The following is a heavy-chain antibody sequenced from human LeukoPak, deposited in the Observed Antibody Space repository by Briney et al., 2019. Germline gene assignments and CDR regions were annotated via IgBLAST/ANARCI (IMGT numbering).Heavy chain of an antibody. CDR1: GGSIGSYY. J-gene: IGHJ4*02. CDR2: IYTSGST. Sequence: SETLSLTCTVSGGSIGSYYWSWIRQPAGKGLEWIGRIYTSGSTNYNPSLKSRVTMSVDTSKNQFSLKLSSVTAADTAVYYCARDMGSTSYRNTAFDYWGQGTLVTVSS. V-gene: IGHV4-4*07. D-gene: IGHD2-2*01. CDR3: ARDMGSTSYRNTAFDY.